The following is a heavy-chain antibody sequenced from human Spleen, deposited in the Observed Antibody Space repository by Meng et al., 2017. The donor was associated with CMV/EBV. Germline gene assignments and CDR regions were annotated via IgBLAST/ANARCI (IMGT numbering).Heavy chain of an antibody. CDR3: ARSPSAFDGFYV. J-gene: IGHJ3*01. V-gene: IGHV1-18*01. CDR2: ISVYNGDT. CDR1: GYTFTTYG. Sequence: KVSCKASGYTFTTYGISWVRQAPGQGLEWMGWISVYNGDTNYAQNFQGRVTMTTDTSTSTAYMELRSLRSDDTAVYYCARSPSAFDGFYVWGQGTMVTVSS.